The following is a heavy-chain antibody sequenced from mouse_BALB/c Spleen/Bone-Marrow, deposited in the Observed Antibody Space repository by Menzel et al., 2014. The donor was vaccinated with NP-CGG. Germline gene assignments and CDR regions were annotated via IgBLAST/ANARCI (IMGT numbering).Heavy chain of an antibody. CDR1: GFTFSSYG. J-gene: IGHJ4*01. Sequence: EVQRVESGGGLVQPGGSLKLSCAASGFTFSSYGMSWVRQTPDKRLELVATINSNGGSTYYPDGVKGRFTISRDNAKNTLYLQMSSLKSEDTAMYYCARDYYGSSYAMDYWGQGTSVTVSS. V-gene: IGHV5-6-3*01. CDR2: INSNGGST. CDR3: ARDYYGSSYAMDY. D-gene: IGHD1-1*01.